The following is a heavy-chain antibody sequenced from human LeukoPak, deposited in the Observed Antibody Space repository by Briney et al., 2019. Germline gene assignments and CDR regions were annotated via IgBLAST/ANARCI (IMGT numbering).Heavy chain of an antibody. V-gene: IGHV1-69*04. CDR2: IIPILGIA. J-gene: IGHJ5*02. CDR3: ARFVEMATIRNPRGSWFDP. Sequence: SVTVSCKASGGTFSSYAISWVRQAPGQGLEWMGRIIPILGIANYAQKFQGRVTITADKSTSTDYLELSSLRSEDTAVYYCARFVEMATIRNPRGSWFDPWGQGTLVTVSS. D-gene: IGHD5-24*01. CDR1: GGTFSSYA.